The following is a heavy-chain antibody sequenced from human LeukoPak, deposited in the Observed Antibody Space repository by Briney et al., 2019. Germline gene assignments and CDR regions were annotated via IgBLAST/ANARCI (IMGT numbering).Heavy chain of an antibody. CDR2: INPNSGGT. V-gene: IGHV1-2*02. D-gene: IGHD2-2*01. J-gene: IGHJ5*02. CDR3: ARDLEVVVPAAFRFDP. Sequence: ASVKVSCKASGYTFTGYYMHWVRQAPGQGLEWMGWINPNSGGTNYAQKFQGRVTMTRDTSISTAYMELRRLRSDDTAVYYCARDLEVVVPAAFRFDPWGQGTLVTVSS. CDR1: GYTFTGYY.